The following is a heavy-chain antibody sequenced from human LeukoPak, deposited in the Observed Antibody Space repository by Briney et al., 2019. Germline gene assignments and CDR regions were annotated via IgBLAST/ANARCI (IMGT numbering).Heavy chain of an antibody. CDR2: IYHSGST. CDR1: GYSISSGYY. V-gene: IGHV4-38-2*02. Sequence: PSETLSLTCTVSGYSISSGYYWGWIRQPPGKGLEWIGSIYHSGSTYYNPSLKSRVTISVDTSKNQFSLKLSSVTAADTAVYYCARDGAITMIVVAIRAFDIWGQGTMVTVSS. J-gene: IGHJ3*02. CDR3: ARDGAITMIVVAIRAFDI. D-gene: IGHD3-22*01.